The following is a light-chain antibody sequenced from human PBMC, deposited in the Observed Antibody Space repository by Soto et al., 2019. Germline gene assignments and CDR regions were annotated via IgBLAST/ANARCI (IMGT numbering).Light chain of an antibody. V-gene: IGLV2-14*01. CDR2: EVS. CDR1: SSDVGGYNY. J-gene: IGLJ1*01. Sequence: QSVLTQPASLSGSPGQSITISCTGTSSDVGGYNYVSWYQQHRGKAPKLMIYEVSNRPSGVSIRFSGSKSGNTASLTISGLQAEDEADYYCSSYTSSTSLDVFGTGTKVTVL. CDR3: SSYTSSTSLDV.